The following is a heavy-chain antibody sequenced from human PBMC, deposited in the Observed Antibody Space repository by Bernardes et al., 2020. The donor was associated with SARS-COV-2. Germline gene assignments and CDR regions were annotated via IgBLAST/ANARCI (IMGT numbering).Heavy chain of an antibody. V-gene: IGHV2-26*01. J-gene: IGHJ4*02. CDR2: IFSNDEK. CDR1: GLSLSNVRMG. Sequence: SGPTLVKPTETLTLTCTVSGLSLSNVRMGVNWIRQPPGKALEWLAHIFSNDEKSYSTSLKSRLTISKDTSKSQVVLTMTNMDPVDTATYYCARIVAYYDILTSYYSDYWGQGTLVTVSS. CDR3: ARIVAYYDILTSYYSDY. D-gene: IGHD3-9*01.